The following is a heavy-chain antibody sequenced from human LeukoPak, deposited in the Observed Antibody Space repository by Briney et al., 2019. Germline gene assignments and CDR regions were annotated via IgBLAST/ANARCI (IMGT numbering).Heavy chain of an antibody. V-gene: IGHV1-2*02. D-gene: IGHD1-1*01. CDR2: INPNSGET. CDR1: GYTLSGYY. CDR3: ARYNWNDVVSALDY. J-gene: IGHJ4*02. Sequence: GASVKVSCKASGYTLSGYYTHWVRQAPGQGLEWMGWINPNSGETKYAQNFQGGVTLTRDTSISNFYMEVSRLTSGDTAVYFCARYNWNDVVSALDYWGQGTLVTVSS.